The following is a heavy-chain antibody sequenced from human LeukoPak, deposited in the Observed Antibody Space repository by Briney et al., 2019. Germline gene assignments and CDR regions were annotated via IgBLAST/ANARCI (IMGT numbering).Heavy chain of an antibody. D-gene: IGHD4-23*01. CDR3: ARDRQGDYGGPRGAFDI. CDR2: ISYDGSNK. V-gene: IGHV3-30*04. Sequence: TGGSLRLSCAASGFTFSSYAMHWVRQAPGKGLEWVAVISYDGSNKYYADSVKGRFTISRDNSKNTLYLQMNSLRAEDTAVYYCARDRQGDYGGPRGAFDIWGQGTMVTVSS. CDR1: GFTFSSYA. J-gene: IGHJ3*02.